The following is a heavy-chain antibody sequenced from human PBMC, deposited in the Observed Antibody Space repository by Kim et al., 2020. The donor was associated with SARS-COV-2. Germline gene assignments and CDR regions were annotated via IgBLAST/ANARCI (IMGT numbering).Heavy chain of an antibody. Sequence: GGSLRLSCAASGFTFSSFAMHWVRQAPGKGLEWVAVIWYDGSNKYYTDSVKGRFTISRDNSKNTLYLQMSSLRADDTAVYYCAREPPCGYYGAPLDFWGQGTLVIVSS. V-gene: IGHV3-33*01. D-gene: IGHD4-17*01. J-gene: IGHJ4*02. CDR2: IWYDGSNK. CDR3: AREPPCGYYGAPLDF. CDR1: GFTFSSFA.